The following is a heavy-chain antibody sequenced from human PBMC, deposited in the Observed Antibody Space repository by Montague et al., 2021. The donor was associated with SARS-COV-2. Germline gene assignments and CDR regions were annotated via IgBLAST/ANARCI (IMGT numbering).Heavy chain of an antibody. CDR3: VRGGGNSAGYDSYAMDV. CDR1: GGSISSYY. CDR2: IYYSGRT. V-gene: IGHV4-59*01. J-gene: IGHJ6*02. D-gene: IGHD4-23*01. Sequence: SETLSLTCTVSGGSISSYYWCWIRQPPGKGLEWIGYIYYSGRTNYNPSLKSRVTITLDTSKNQFSLKMISVIATDTAAYYCVRGGGNSAGYDSYAMDVWGQGTTVTVSS.